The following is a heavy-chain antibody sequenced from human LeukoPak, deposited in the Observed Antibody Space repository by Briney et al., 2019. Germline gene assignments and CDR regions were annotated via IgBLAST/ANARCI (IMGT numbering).Heavy chain of an antibody. D-gene: IGHD1-14*01. V-gene: IGHV4-31*03. J-gene: IGHJ4*02. CDR1: GGSISSGGYY. CDR3: ARAPQYGIDY. CDR2: IYYSGST. Sequence: SETLSLTCTVSGGSISSGGYYWSWIRQHPGKGLEWIGYIYYSGSTYYNPSLKSRVTISIDTSKNQFSLKLSSVTAADTAVYYCARAPQYGIDYWGQGTLVTVSS.